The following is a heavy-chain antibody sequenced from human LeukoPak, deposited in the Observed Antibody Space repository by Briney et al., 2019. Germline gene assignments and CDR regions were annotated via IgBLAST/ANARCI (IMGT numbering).Heavy chain of an antibody. CDR3: VRDTKEY. J-gene: IGHJ4*02. CDR1: GFTFDDYA. CDR2: ISWNSGSI. Sequence: GGSLRLSCAASGFTFDDYAMHWVRQAPGKGLEWVSGISWNSGSIGYADSVKGRFTISRDNAKNSLYLQMNSLRAEDTAVYYCVRDTKEYWGQGTLVTVSS. V-gene: IGHV3-9*01.